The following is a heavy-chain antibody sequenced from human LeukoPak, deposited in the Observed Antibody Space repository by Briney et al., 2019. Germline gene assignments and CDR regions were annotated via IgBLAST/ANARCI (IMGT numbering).Heavy chain of an antibody. CDR1: GGSFSVYH. Sequence: SETLSLTCAVYGGSFSVYHWSWIRQPPGKGLEWIGEINHSGSTNYNPSLKSRVTISVDTSKNQFSLRLSSVTAADTAVYYCASSGYYFPFDYWGQGTLVTVSS. J-gene: IGHJ4*02. D-gene: IGHD3-22*01. V-gene: IGHV4-34*01. CDR2: INHSGST. CDR3: ASSGYYFPFDY.